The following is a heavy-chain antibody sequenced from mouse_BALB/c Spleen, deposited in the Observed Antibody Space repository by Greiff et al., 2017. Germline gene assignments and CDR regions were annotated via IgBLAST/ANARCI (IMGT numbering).Heavy chain of an antibody. CDR1: GFTFNTYA. CDR3: VSQIYYDYDEWFAY. D-gene: IGHD2-4*01. CDR2: IRSKSNNYAT. J-gene: IGHJ3*01. Sequence: EVQGVESGGGLVQPKGSLKLSCAASGFTFNTYAMNWVRQAPGKGLEWVARIRSKSNNYATYYADSVKDRFTISRDDSQSMPYLQMNNLKTEDTAMYYCVSQIYYDYDEWFAYWGQGTLVTVSA. V-gene: IGHV10-1*02.